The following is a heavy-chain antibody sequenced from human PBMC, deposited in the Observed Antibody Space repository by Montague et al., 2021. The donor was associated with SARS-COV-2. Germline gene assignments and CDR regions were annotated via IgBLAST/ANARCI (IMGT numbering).Heavy chain of an antibody. CDR2: INHSGST. V-gene: IGHV4-34*01. CDR1: SGSFRGYY. J-gene: IGHJ6*02. D-gene: IGHD3-10*01. CDR3: ARLGAITLVRGITKADFSNYGMDV. Sequence: SETLSLTCGVSSGSFRGYYWSWIRQPPGKGLEWIGEINHSGSTTYNPSLESRVSISVDTSNKQFSLKVTSVTAADTAVYYCARLGAITLVRGITKADFSNYGMDVWGQGTTVTVSS.